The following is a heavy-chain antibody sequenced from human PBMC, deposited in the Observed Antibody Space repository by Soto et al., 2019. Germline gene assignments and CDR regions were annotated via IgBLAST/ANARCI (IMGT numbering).Heavy chain of an antibody. Sequence: ASVKVSCKASGYTFTSYYMHWVRQAPGQGLEWMGIINPSGGSTSYAQKFQGRVTMTRDTSTSTVYMELSSLRSEDTAVYYCARDVAVAPTADYYGMDVWGQGTTVTVS. CDR2: INPSGGST. D-gene: IGHD6-19*01. J-gene: IGHJ6*02. CDR3: ARDVAVAPTADYYGMDV. V-gene: IGHV1-46*01. CDR1: GYTFTSYY.